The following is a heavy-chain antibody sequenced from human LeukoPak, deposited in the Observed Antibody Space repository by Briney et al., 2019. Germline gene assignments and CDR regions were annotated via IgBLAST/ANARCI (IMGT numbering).Heavy chain of an antibody. J-gene: IGHJ6*03. CDR1: GGTFSSYA. V-gene: IGHV1-69*05. D-gene: IGHD6-13*01. CDR3: ARDSRQQLATYYYYYMDV. CDR2: IIPIIGTA. Sequence: ASVKVSCKASGGTFSSYAISWVRQAPGQGLEWMGGIIPIIGTANYAQKFQGRVTITTDESTSTAYMELSSLRSEDTAVYYCARDSRQQLATYYYYYMDVWGKGTTVTVSS.